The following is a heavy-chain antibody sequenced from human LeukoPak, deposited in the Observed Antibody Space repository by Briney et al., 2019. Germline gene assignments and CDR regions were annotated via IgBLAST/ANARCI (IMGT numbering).Heavy chain of an antibody. CDR2: IYTSGST. CDR3: ARVEWPATGGAFDI. D-gene: IGHD3-3*01. CDR1: GGSISSYY. J-gene: IGHJ3*02. Sequence: SETLSLTCTVSGGSISSYYWSWIRQPAGKGLEWIGRIYTSGSTNYNPSLKSRVTMSVDTSKNQFSLKLSSVTAADTAVYYCARVEWPATGGAFDIWGQGTMVTVSS. V-gene: IGHV4-4*07.